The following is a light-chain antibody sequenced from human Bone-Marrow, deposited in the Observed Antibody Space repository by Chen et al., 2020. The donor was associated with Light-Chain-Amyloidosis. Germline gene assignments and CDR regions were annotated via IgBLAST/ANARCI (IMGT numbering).Light chain of an antibody. J-gene: IGLJ3*02. CDR1: NIGSTS. CDR3: QVWGRSSDRPV. CDR2: DDS. V-gene: IGLV3-21*02. Sequence: SYVLTQPSSVSVAPGQTATIACGGNNIGSTSVHWYQQTPGQAPLLVVNDDSDRPSGIPGRLSGSNSWNTATLTISRVEAGDEADDCCQVWGRSSDRPVFGGGTKLTVL.